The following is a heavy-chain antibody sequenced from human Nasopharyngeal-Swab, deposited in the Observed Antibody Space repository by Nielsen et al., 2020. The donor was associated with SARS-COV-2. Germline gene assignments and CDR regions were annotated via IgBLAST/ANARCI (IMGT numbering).Heavy chain of an antibody. J-gene: IGHJ6*02. CDR1: GDTFTNSA. CDR3: AKAPYLRGLDV. CDR2: IVPALGLP. V-gene: IGHV1-69*10. Sequence: SVKVSCKTSGDTFTNSAISWVRQAPGQGLEWMGGIVPALGLPNYAQKFRGRVTISADRSTTTSYLELSSLRVEDTAVYYCAKAPYLRGLDVWGQGTTVTVSS. D-gene: IGHD2-21*01.